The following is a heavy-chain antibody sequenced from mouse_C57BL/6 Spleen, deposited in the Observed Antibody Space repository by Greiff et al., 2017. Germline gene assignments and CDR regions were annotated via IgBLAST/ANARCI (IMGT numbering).Heavy chain of an antibody. D-gene: IGHD6-1*01. J-gene: IGHJ3*01. CDR1: GYAFSSYW. V-gene: IGHV1-80*01. Sequence: VMLVESGAELVKPGASVKISCKASGYAFSSYWMNWVKQRPGKGLEWIGQIYPGDGDTNYNGKFKGKATLTADKSSSTAYMQLSSLTSEDSAVYFCARRGLNHAWFAYWGQGTLVTVSA. CDR2: IYPGDGDT. CDR3: ARRGLNHAWFAY.